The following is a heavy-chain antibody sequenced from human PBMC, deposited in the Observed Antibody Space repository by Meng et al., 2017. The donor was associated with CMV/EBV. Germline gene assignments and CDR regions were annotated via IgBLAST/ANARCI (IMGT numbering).Heavy chain of an antibody. J-gene: IGHJ4*02. CDR3: ARGGDDFWSDYYDY. D-gene: IGHD3-3*01. Sequence: GSLRLSCTASGCTISSYYWSWIRQPPGKGLEWIWYIYYSGSTNYHPSLKSRVTISVDTSKNQFSLKLSSVNAADAAVYYCARGGDDFWSDYYDYWGQGTLVTVSS. V-gene: IGHV4-59*01. CDR1: GCTISSYY. CDR2: IYYSGST.